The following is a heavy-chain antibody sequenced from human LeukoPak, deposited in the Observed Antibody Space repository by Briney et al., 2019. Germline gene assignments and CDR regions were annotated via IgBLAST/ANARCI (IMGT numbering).Heavy chain of an antibody. Sequence: SETLSLTCTVSGGSISSSSYYWGWIRQPPGTGLEWIGSIYYSGSTYYNPSLKSRVTISVDTSKNQFSLKLSSVTAADTAVYYCASSITMVRGVINKFDYWGQGTLVTVSS. D-gene: IGHD3-10*01. CDR2: IYYSGST. J-gene: IGHJ4*02. V-gene: IGHV4-39*01. CDR3: ASSITMVRGVINKFDY. CDR1: GGSISSSSYY.